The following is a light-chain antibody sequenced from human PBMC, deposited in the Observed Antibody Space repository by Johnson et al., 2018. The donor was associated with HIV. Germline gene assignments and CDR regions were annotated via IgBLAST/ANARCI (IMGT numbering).Light chain of an antibody. CDR1: TSNIGNNY. Sequence: QSVLTQPPSVSAAPGQKVTISCSGSTSNIGNNYVSWYQQLPGTAPKLLIYEKNKRPSGIPDRFSASKSGTSATLVITGLQTGDEADYYCGAWDSSLSAHFVFGTWTKVTGL. V-gene: IGLV1-51*02. J-gene: IGLJ1*01. CDR2: EKN. CDR3: GAWDSSLSAHFV.